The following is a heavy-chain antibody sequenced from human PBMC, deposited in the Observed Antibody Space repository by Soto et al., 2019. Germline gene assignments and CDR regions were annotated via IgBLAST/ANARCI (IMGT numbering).Heavy chain of an antibody. Sequence: GPTLVNPTQTLTLTCTFSGFSLSTTVVVVIWIRQPPGKALEWLALIYWHDDKRYSPSLKSRLTITKDTSKNQVVLTMTNMDPVDTATYYCAHRGGATVGLYYFDYWGQGALVTV. D-gene: IGHD3-16*01. CDR1: GFSLSTTVVV. J-gene: IGHJ4*02. CDR2: IYWHDDK. V-gene: IGHV2-5*01. CDR3: AHRGGATVGLYYFDY.